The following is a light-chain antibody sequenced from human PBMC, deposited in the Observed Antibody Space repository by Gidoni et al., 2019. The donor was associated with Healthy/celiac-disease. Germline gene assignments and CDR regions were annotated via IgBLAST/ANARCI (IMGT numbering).Light chain of an antibody. V-gene: IGKV3-20*01. Sequence: IVSTQSLGTLSLSPGERATLSCRASQSVSSSYLAWYRQQPGQAPRLLIYGAYSRATDIPDRFSSSGSGTVFTLTISRLETEDFAVYYCQQYGSSPLTFGKGTKVEIK. CDR3: QQYGSSPLT. CDR2: GAY. CDR1: QSVSSSY. J-gene: IGKJ1*01.